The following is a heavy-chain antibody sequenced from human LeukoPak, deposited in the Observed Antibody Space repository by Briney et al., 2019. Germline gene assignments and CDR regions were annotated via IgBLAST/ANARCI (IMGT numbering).Heavy chain of an antibody. J-gene: IGHJ3*02. CDR1: GFTLSNYA. CDR2: ISAIGYTT. CDR3: ATRDSSGYYLASDAFDI. Sequence: GGSLRLSCAASGFTLSNYAMSWVRQAPGKGLEWVSGISAIGYTTYYADSVKGRFTISRDNSKNTLHLQMNSLRAEDTAVYYCATRDSSGYYLASDAFDIWGQGTMVTVSS. V-gene: IGHV3-23*01. D-gene: IGHD3-22*01.